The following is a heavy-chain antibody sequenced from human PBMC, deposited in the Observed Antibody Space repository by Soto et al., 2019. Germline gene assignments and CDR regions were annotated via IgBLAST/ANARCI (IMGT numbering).Heavy chain of an antibody. CDR1: GFTFNRYW. D-gene: IGHD4-4*01. J-gene: IGHJ4*02. CDR2: INQDGSEK. Sequence: EVQLVESGGGLVQPGGSLRLSCAASGFTFNRYWMKWVRQAPGRGLEWMGNINQDGSEKHYVDSVKGRFTISRDNAKDSVYLQMNSLKAEDTAMYYCARGGYDYCKPFDYWGQGTRVTVSS. V-gene: IGHV3-7*04. CDR3: ARGGYDYCKPFDY.